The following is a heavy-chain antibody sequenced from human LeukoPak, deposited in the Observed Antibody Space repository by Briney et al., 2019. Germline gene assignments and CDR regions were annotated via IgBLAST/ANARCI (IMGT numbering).Heavy chain of an antibody. CDR1: GYTFTGYY. D-gene: IGHD3-9*01. V-gene: IGHV1-2*02. CDR3: ARVYYDILTGYSHWFDP. J-gene: IGHJ5*02. CDR2: INPNSGGT. Sequence: ASVKVSCKASGYTFTGYYMHWVRQAPGQGLEWMGWINPNSGGTNYAQKFQGRVTMTRDTSIGTAYMELSRLRSDDTAVYYCARVYYDILTGYSHWFDPWGQGTLVTVSS.